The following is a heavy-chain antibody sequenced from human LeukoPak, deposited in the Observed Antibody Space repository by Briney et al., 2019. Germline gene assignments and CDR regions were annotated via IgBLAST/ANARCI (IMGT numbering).Heavy chain of an antibody. J-gene: IGHJ5*02. CDR1: GGSISSYY. V-gene: IGHV4-59*08. Sequence: SETLSLTCTVSGGSISSYYWSWIRQPPGKGLDWIGYIYYSGSTNYNPSLKSRVTISVDTSKNQFSLKLRPVTAADTAVYYCARLKMVVPAAIRWFDPWGQGTLVTVSS. D-gene: IGHD2-2*01. CDR3: ARLKMVVPAAIRWFDP. CDR2: IYYSGST.